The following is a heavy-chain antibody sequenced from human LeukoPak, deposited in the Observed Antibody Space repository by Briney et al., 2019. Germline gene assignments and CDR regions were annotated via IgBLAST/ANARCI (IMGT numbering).Heavy chain of an antibody. Sequence: PGGSLRLSCAASGFTFSSYGINWVRQAPGKGLEWVAVISYDGSNKYYADSVKGRFTISRDNSKNTLYLQMNSLRAEDTAVYYCARGYGGYGGYYYYYGMDVWGQGTTVTVSS. J-gene: IGHJ6*02. CDR2: ISYDGSNK. D-gene: IGHD5-12*01. CDR3: ARGYGGYGGYYYYYGMDV. V-gene: IGHV3-30*03. CDR1: GFTFSSYG.